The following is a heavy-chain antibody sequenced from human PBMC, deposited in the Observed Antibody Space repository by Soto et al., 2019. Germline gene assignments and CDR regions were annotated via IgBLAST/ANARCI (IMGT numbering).Heavy chain of an antibody. D-gene: IGHD2-2*01. CDR3: ANDATAMNQLFDA. Sequence: RQAPGKGLEWVSAISGSGGSTYYADSVKGRFTIARDNSKNTLYLQMTSLRFVYTLLYYRANDATAMNQLFDAWRLGTPV. V-gene: IGHV3-23*01. CDR2: ISGSGGST. J-gene: IGHJ4*01.